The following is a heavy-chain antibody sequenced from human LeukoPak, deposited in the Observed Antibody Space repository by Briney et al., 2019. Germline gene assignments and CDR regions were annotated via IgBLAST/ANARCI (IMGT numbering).Heavy chain of an antibody. Sequence: PSETLSLTCAVYGGSFSGYYWSWIRQPPGKGLEWIGEINHSGSTNYNPSLKSRVTISVDTSKNQFSLKLSSVTAADTAVYYCARGFATVTTAATNWFDPWGQGTLVTVSS. CDR1: GGSFSGYY. CDR3: ARGFATVTTAATNWFDP. J-gene: IGHJ5*02. D-gene: IGHD4-4*01. V-gene: IGHV4-34*01. CDR2: INHSGST.